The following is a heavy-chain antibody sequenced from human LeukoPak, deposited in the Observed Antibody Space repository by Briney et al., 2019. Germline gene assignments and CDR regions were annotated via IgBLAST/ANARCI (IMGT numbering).Heavy chain of an antibody. D-gene: IGHD3-3*01. Sequence: ASVKVSCKASGGTFSSYAISWVRQAPGQGLEWMGGIIPIFGTANYAQKFQGRVTITADESTSTAYMELSSLRSEDTAVYYCARGGVYYDFWSGYSTFDYWGQGTLVTVSS. V-gene: IGHV1-69*13. J-gene: IGHJ4*02. CDR3: ARGGVYYDFWSGYSTFDY. CDR2: IIPIFGTA. CDR1: GGTFSSYA.